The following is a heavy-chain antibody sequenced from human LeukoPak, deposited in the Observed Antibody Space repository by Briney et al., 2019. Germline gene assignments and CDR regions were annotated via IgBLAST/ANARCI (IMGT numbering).Heavy chain of an antibody. CDR3: ASGPYEYYFDY. CDR2: IIPIFGTA. D-gene: IGHD3-22*01. J-gene: IGHJ4*02. CDR1: GGTLSSYA. V-gene: IGHV1-69*05. Sequence: SAKVSRKASGGTLSSYAIIRVRQAPGQGLGWMGRIIPIFGTANYAQKFQGRVTITTDESTSTAYMELSSLRSEDTAVYYCASGPYEYYFDYWGQGTLVTVSS.